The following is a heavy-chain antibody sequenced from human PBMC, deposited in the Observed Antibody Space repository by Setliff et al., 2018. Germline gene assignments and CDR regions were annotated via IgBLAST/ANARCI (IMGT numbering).Heavy chain of an antibody. V-gene: IGHV3-30*04. D-gene: IGHD3-3*01. CDR1: GFTSGFSFSNFN. CDR2: IPFDGSNK. J-gene: IGHJ3*02. Sequence: PGGSLRLSCAASGFTSGFSFSNFNMHWVRQVPGKGLEWVALIPFDGSNKKYADFVKDRFNIFRDRTTMYLQMNSPRVEDTAMYYCARDRCFYSSVGYYCRLGAFDIWGQGTTVTVSS. CDR3: ARDRCFYSSVGYYCRLGAFDI.